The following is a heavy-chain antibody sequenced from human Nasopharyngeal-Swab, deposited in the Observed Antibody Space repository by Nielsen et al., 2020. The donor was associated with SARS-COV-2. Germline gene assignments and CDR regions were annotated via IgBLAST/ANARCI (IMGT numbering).Heavy chain of an antibody. Sequence: SVKVSCKASGGTFSSYAISWVRQAPGQGLEWMGRIIPILGIANYAQKFQGRVTITADKSTSTAYMELSSLRSEDMAVYYCARGGDPREVVAATDCFDPWGQGTLVTVSS. V-gene: IGHV1-69*04. CDR1: GGTFSSYA. D-gene: IGHD2-15*01. CDR3: ARGGDPREVVAATDCFDP. J-gene: IGHJ5*02. CDR2: IIPILGIA.